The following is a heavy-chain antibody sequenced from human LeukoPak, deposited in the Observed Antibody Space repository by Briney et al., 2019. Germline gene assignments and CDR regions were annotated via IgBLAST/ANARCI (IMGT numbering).Heavy chain of an antibody. J-gene: IGHJ5*02. V-gene: IGHV5-51*01. CDR2: IYPGDSDT. Sequence: ESLTISCKGSGYSFTSYWIGWVRQMPGKGLEWMGIIYPGDSDTRYSPSFQGQVTISADKSISTAYLQWSSLKASDTAMYYCARLGAINYKYQINWFDPWGQGTLVTVSS. CDR3: ARLGAINYKYQINWFDP. D-gene: IGHD2-2*01. CDR1: GYSFTSYW.